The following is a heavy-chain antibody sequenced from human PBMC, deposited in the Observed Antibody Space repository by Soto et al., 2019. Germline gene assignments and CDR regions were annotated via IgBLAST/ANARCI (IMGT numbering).Heavy chain of an antibody. D-gene: IGHD3-22*01. CDR1: GGSISSYY. Sequence: PSETLSLTCTVSGGSISSYYWSWIRQPPGKGLEWIGYIYYSGSTNYNPSLKSRVTISVDTSKNQFSLKLSSVTAADTAVYYCARYTHDSSGYSFDYWGQGTLVTVSS. J-gene: IGHJ4*02. CDR3: ARYTHDSSGYSFDY. CDR2: IYYSGST. V-gene: IGHV4-59*01.